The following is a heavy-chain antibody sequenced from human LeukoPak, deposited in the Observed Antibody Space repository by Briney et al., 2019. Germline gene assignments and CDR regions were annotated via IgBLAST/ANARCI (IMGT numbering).Heavy chain of an antibody. CDR2: IKQDGSEK. Sequence: GGSLRLSCAASGFTLSTYWMTWVRQAPGKGLEWVASIKQDGSEKYYVDSVKGRFTISRDNAENSLYLQMNSLRAEDTAIYYCAKFRADSSGWPFDYWGQGTLVTVSS. CDR3: AKFRADSSGWPFDY. V-gene: IGHV3-7*03. CDR1: GFTLSTYW. D-gene: IGHD6-19*01. J-gene: IGHJ4*02.